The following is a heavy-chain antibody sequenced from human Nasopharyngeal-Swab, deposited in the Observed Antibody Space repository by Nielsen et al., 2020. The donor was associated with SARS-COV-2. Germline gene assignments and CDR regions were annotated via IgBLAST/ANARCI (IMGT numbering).Heavy chain of an antibody. Sequence: WVRQAPGQGPEWMGWISAYNGNTNYAQKVQGRVTMTTDTSTSTAYMELRSLRSDDTAVYYYARRNYYDSSGHYSGLTDYWGQGTLVTVSS. D-gene: IGHD3-22*01. CDR2: ISAYNGNT. V-gene: IGHV1-18*01. J-gene: IGHJ4*02. CDR3: ARRNYYDSSGHYSGLTDY.